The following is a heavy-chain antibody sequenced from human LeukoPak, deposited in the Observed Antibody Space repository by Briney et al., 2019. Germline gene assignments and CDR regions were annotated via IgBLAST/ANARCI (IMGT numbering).Heavy chain of an antibody. V-gene: IGHV3-74*01. CDR3: ARGHSGWYDY. J-gene: IGHJ4*02. Sequence: GGSLRLSCAASGFTFSNYWMHWVRQAPGKGLVWVSRINSDGINTSYADSVKGRFTISRDNSKNTLYLQMNSLRAEDTAVYYCARGHSGWYDYWGQGTLVTVSS. CDR1: GFTFSNYW. CDR2: INSDGINT. D-gene: IGHD6-19*01.